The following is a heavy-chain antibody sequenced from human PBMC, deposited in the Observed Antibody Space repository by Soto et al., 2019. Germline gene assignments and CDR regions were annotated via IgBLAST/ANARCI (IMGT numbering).Heavy chain of an antibody. Sequence: QVQLQESGPGLVKPSETLSLTYTVSGGSVSSATYSWNWIRQPPGKGLEWIGNIYYSGSTNYNPSLKSLVTISVDTSKNQFSLNLRSVTAADTAVYYCARGDYDFWSGSPKNTRFDPLGQGTLVTVSS. V-gene: IGHV4-61*01. J-gene: IGHJ5*02. CDR3: ARGDYDFWSGSPKNTRFDP. CDR2: IYYSGST. D-gene: IGHD3-3*01. CDR1: GGSVSSATYS.